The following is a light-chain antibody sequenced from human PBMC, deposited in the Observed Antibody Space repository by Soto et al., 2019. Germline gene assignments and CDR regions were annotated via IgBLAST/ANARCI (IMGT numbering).Light chain of an antibody. CDR1: QSVSSY. J-gene: IGKJ4*01. CDR2: DAS. Sequence: EILLTQSRGTLSLSAGERGTLSCRSSQSVSSYLAWYQQKPGQAPRLLIYDASNKATGIPARFSGSGSGTDFTLTISSLEPEDFAVYYCQQRSNWPLTFGGGTKVDI. V-gene: IGKV3-11*01. CDR3: QQRSNWPLT.